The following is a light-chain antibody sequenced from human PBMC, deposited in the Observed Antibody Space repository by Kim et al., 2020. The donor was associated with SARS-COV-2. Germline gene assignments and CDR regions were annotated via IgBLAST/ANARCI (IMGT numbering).Light chain of an antibody. CDR1: SLSNYF. J-gene: IGLJ3*02. CDR2: GAN. Sequence: SSELTQDPAVSVALGQTVRITCQGDSLSNYFATWYQQKPGQAPVLVVYGANNRPSGIPDRFSCSTSRHTGSLTITGAQAEDEADYYFSSRGTSGTHWVFG. V-gene: IGLV3-19*01. CDR3: SSRGTSGTHWV.